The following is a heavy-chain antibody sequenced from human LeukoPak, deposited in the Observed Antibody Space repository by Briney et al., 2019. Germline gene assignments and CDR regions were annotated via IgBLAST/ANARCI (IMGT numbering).Heavy chain of an antibody. CDR2: ISGTGGST. J-gene: IGHJ4*02. CDR3: GKDLYFDILTGYLDY. CDR1: GFTFSSYA. Sequence: GGSLRLSCAVSGFTFSSYAMSWVRQAPGKGLEWVSAISGTGGSTYYADSVKGRFTISRDKSKNTLYLQMNSLRVEDTATYYCGKDLYFDILTGYLDYWGQGTLVTVSS. V-gene: IGHV3-23*01. D-gene: IGHD3-9*01.